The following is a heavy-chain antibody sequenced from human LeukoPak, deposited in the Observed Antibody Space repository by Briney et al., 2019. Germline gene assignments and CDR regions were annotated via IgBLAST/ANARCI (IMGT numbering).Heavy chain of an antibody. V-gene: IGHV1-2*02. CDR1: GYTFTDYY. J-gene: IGHJ4*02. CDR3: ARDFFSEVTYHGEIAYLDQ. Sequence: ASVKVSCKASGYTFTDYYMHWVRQAPAQGLEWMGWVNLKSGERKSAQKFQGRVTMTGDTSIGTIYMEVTRLRSDDTGIYYCARDFFSEVTYHGEIAYLDQWGPGTLVSVSS. CDR2: VNLKSGER. D-gene: IGHD1-14*01.